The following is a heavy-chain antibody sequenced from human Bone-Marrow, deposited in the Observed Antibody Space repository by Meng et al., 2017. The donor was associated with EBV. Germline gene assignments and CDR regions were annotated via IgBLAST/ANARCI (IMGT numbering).Heavy chain of an antibody. CDR2: INTGNDNT. J-gene: IGHJ4*02. CDR1: GYTFINYA. CDR3: ARSYGGSFYAVPLHY. D-gene: IGHD6-13*01. Sequence: QVQLVQSGAEVKKPGASVKISCXASGYTFINYAIHWVRQAPGQGLEWMGWINTGNDNTKYSQKFQGRVTITRDTSATTAYMDLSSLRSEDTAVYYCARSYGGSFYAVPLHYWGQGTLVTVSS. V-gene: IGHV1-3*04.